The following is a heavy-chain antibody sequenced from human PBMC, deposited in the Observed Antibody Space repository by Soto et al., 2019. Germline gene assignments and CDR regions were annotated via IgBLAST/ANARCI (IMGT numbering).Heavy chain of an antibody. J-gene: IGHJ6*02. Sequence: SVKVSCKASGGTFGSYAISWVRQAPGQGLEWMGGIIPIFGTANYAQKFQGRVTITADESTSTAYMELSSLRSEDTAVYYCARGPEARHRGYSYGMDVWGQGTTVTVYS. CDR2: IIPIFGTA. D-gene: IGHD6-6*01. V-gene: IGHV1-69*13. CDR3: ARGPEARHRGYSYGMDV. CDR1: GGTFGSYA.